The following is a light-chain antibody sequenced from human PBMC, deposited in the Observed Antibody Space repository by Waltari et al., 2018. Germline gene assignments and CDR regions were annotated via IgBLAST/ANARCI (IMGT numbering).Light chain of an antibody. V-gene: IGLV7-46*01. J-gene: IGLJ2*01. CDR2: DTT. Sequence: QAVVTQEPSVTVSPGGTLTLTCGSSTGTVTNNHYPYWFQQKPGQAPRTLIYDTTNKSSWTPARFSGSLRVGQAALTLSGVQPEDEAEYYCLLSFGITQIFGGGTKLTVL. CDR1: TGTVTNNHY. CDR3: LLSFGITQI.